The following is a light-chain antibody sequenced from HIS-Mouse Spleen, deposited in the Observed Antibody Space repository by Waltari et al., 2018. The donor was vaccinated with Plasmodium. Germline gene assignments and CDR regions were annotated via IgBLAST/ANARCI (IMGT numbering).Light chain of an antibody. CDR3: QAWDSSTVV. V-gene: IGLV3-1*01. CDR2: QDR. Sequence: SYELTQPPSVSVSPGQTASITCSGDKWGDKYACWYQQKPGQSPVLVIYQDRKRPSGIPWRFSGSNSGNTATLTISGTQAMDEADYYCQAWDSSTVVFGGGTKLTVL. CDR1: KWGDKY. J-gene: IGLJ2*01.